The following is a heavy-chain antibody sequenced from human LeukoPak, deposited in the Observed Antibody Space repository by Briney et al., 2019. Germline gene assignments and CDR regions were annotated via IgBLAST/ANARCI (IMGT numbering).Heavy chain of an antibody. J-gene: IGHJ4*02. CDR1: GGSISSYY. CDR2: IYYSGST. V-gene: IGHV4-59*01. CDR3: ARDSADSNYYFDY. D-gene: IGHD4-11*01. Sequence: KPSETLSLTCTVSGGSISSYYWSRIRQPPGKGLEWIGYIYYSGSTNYNPSLKSRVTISVDTSKNQFSLRLSSVTAADTAVYYCARDSADSNYYFDYWGQGTLVTVSS.